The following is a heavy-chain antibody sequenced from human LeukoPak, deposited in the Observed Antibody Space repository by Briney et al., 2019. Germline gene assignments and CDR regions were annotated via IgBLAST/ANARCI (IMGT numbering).Heavy chain of an antibody. CDR3: AKDGVDIVVVPAAINYYYYMDV. Sequence: GGSLRLSCAASGFTFSKFTMSWVRQAPGKGLEWVSAISSSGGSTYYADSVKGRFTFSRDNSKNTLYLQMDSLRAEDTAVYYCAKDGVDIVVVPAAINYYYYMDVWGKGTTVTVSS. CDR1: GFTFSKFT. J-gene: IGHJ6*03. CDR2: ISSSGGST. D-gene: IGHD2-2*02. V-gene: IGHV3-23*01.